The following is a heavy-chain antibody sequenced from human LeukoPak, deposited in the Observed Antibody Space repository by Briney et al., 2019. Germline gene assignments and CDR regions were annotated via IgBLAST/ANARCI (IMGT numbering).Heavy chain of an antibody. V-gene: IGHV1-2*02. CDR2: INPNSGGT. CDR3: ARDPLTIFGVVLPFDY. Sequence: GASVKVSCKASGYTFTGYYMHWVRQAPGQGLEWMGWINPNSGGTNYAQKFQGRVTMTRDTSISTAYMELSRLRSDDTAVYYCARDPLTIFGVVLPFDYWGQGTLVTVSS. CDR1: GYTFTGYY. J-gene: IGHJ4*02. D-gene: IGHD3-3*01.